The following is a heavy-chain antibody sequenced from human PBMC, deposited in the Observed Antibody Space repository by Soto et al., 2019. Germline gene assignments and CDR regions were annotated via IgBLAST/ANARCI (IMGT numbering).Heavy chain of an antibody. CDR2: ISDGGDNT. Sequence: EVQLLESGGGLVQPGGSLRLSCAASGFAFNNYAMSWVRQAPGKGLEWVSGISDGGDNTYYADSVKGRFTISRDNSKNTLYLQMNSLRGEDTAIYYCAKETRIMMFGVLIPQDDYYYGMDVWGQGTTVTVSS. D-gene: IGHD3-3*01. CDR1: GFAFNNYA. V-gene: IGHV3-23*01. CDR3: AKETRIMMFGVLIPQDDYYYGMDV. J-gene: IGHJ6*02.